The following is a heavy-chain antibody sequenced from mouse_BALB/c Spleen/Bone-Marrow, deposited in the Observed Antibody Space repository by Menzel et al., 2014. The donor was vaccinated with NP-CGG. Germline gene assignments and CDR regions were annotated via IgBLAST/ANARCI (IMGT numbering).Heavy chain of an antibody. CDR2: IYPGDGDT. V-gene: IGHV1-80*01. D-gene: IGHD1-1*01. CDR1: GYAFSSYW. J-gene: IGHJ4*01. CDR3: ARWGGENYVNYRAMDY. Sequence: QVQLQQSGAELVRPGSSVKISCKASGYAFSSYWVNWVKQRPGQGLEWIGQIYPGDGDTNYNGKFRGKATLTADKSSSTAYMQLSSLTFEDSAVYFCARWGGENYVNYRAMDYWGQGTSVTVSS.